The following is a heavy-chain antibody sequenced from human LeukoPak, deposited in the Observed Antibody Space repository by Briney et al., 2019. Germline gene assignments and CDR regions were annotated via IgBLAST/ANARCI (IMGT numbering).Heavy chain of an antibody. Sequence: PGGSLRLSCAASGFTFISYIMNWVRQAPGKGLEWVSPISSSSSYIYYADSVKGRFDISRNNGKNSMYLQMNSLIAEDTAVYYCARDNCSSTSCYIPNDYWGQGTLVTVSS. D-gene: IGHD2-2*02. CDR3: ARDNCSSTSCYIPNDY. J-gene: IGHJ4*01. V-gene: IGHV3-21*01. CDR2: ISSSSSYI. CDR1: GFTFISYI.